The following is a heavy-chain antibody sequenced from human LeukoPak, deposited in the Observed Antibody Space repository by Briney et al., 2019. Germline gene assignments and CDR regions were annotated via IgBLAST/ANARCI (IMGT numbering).Heavy chain of an antibody. J-gene: IGHJ4*02. V-gene: IGHV3-48*01. CDR2: ISSGSNTI. CDR3: ARDSYETWTGLDW. D-gene: IGHD3/OR15-3a*01. Sequence: GGSLRLSCTASGFTFSSYSTNWVRQAPGKGLEWVSYISSGSNTIYYADSVKGRFTISRDNAKNSLYLQMNSLRAEDTAVFYCARDSYETWTGLDWWGQGTLVTVSS. CDR1: GFTFSSYS.